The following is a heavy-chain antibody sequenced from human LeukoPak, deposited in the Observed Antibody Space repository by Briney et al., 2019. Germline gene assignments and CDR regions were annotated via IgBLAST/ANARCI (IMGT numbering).Heavy chain of an antibody. V-gene: IGHV1-2*02. Sequence: ASVKVSCKASGYTFTGYYMRWVRQAPGQGLEWMGWINPNSGGTNYAQKFQGRVTMTRDTSISTAYMELSRLRSDDTAVYYCARDWYYDFWSGPNNYYYYGMDVWGQGTTATVSS. CDR3: ARDWYYDFWSGPNNYYYYGMDV. J-gene: IGHJ6*02. CDR1: GYTFTGYY. CDR2: INPNSGGT. D-gene: IGHD3-3*01.